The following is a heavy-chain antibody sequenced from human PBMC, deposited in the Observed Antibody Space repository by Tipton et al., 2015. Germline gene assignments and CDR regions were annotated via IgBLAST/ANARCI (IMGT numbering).Heavy chain of an antibody. D-gene: IGHD6-19*01. CDR3: AGTTVVGHTGLGVDY. J-gene: IGHJ4*02. Sequence: TLSLTCTVSSGSISSYDWSWIRQPAGKGLEWIGRSYTSGSTNYNPFLKSRVTISLDTSKNQFSLKLSSVIAADTAVYYCAGTTVVGHTGLGVDYWGQGTLVTVSS. CDR2: SYTSGST. CDR1: SGSISSYD. V-gene: IGHV4-4*07.